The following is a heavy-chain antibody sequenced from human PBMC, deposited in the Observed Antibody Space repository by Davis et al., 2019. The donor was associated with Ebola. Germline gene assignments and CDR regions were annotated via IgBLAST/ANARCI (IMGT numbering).Heavy chain of an antibody. Sequence: ASVKVSCKASGYSFTDDGISWVRQAPGPGLEWMGWISTYNGNTNYAQKVQGRITMTTDTSTSTAYMELRSLRSDDTARYYCARDVRGITGPSEYWGQGTLVTVSS. CDR1: GYSFTDDG. D-gene: IGHD1-1*01. J-gene: IGHJ4*02. CDR3: ARDVRGITGPSEY. CDR2: ISTYNGNT. V-gene: IGHV1-18*01.